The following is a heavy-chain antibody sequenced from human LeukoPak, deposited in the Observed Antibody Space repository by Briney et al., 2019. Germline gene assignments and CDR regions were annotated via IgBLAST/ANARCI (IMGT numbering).Heavy chain of an antibody. Sequence: SETLSLTCAVYGGSFSGYYWSWIRQPPGKGLEWIGTIYYSGTTDYNPSLKSRLTISVDTSKNQFSLKLSSVTAADTAIYYCARRGQWLDGKTYYYYYYMDVWGKGTTVTVSS. CDR1: GGSFSGYY. CDR2: IYYSGTT. J-gene: IGHJ6*03. CDR3: ARRGQWLDGKTYYYYYYMDV. V-gene: IGHV4-34*01. D-gene: IGHD6-19*01.